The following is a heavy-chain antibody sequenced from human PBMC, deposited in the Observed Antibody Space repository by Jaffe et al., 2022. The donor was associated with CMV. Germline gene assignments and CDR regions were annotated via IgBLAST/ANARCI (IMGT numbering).Heavy chain of an antibody. CDR2: ISSSSSTI. Sequence: EVQLVESGGGLVQPGGSLRLSCAASGFTFSSYSMNWVRQAPGKGLEWVSYISSSSSTIYYADSVKGRFTISRDNAKNSLYLQMNSLRDEDTAVYYCASSTAMVIRDYYYYGMDVWGQGTTVTVSS. J-gene: IGHJ6*02. V-gene: IGHV3-48*02. D-gene: IGHD5-18*01. CDR1: GFTFSSYS. CDR3: ASSTAMVIRDYYYYGMDV.